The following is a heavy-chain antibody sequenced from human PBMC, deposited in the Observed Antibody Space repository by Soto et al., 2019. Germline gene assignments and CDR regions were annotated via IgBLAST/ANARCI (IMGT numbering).Heavy chain of an antibody. CDR2: ISYDGSNK. V-gene: IGHV3-30*18. D-gene: IGHD3-22*01. CDR3: AKDRKWLPRWVFDY. Sequence: SLRLSCAASGFTFSSYGMHWVRQAPGKGLEWVAVISYDGSNKYYADSVKGRFTISRDNSKNTLYLQMNSLRAEDTAVYYCAKDRKWLPRWVFDYWGQGTLVTVSS. J-gene: IGHJ4*02. CDR1: GFTFSSYG.